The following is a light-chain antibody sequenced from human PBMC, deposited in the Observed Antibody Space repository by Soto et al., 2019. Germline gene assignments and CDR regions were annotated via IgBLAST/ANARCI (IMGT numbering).Light chain of an antibody. V-gene: IGLV1-44*01. CDR3: SAWDDSLNGRL. CDR2: NNI. CDR1: SSNIGRYT. J-gene: IGLJ2*01. Sequence: QSALTQPPSASGTPGQRVTISCPGTSSNIGRYTVNWYQLLPGTAPKLLIYNNIHRPSGVPDRFSGSKSGTSASLAISGLQSEDEADYYCSAWDDSLNGRLFGGGTKLTVL.